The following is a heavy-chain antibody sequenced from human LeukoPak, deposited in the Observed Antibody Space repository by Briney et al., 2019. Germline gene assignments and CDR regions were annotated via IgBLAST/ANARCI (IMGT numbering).Heavy chain of an antibody. V-gene: IGHV1-2*02. J-gene: IGHJ4*02. CDR2: INPNSGGT. CDR3: ATISRYYYGSGSYPDFDY. CDR1: GYTFTGYY. Sequence: ASVKVSCKASGYTFTGYYMHWVRQAPGQGLEWMGWINPNSGGTNYAQKFQGRVTMTRDTSISTAYMELSRLRSDDTAVYYCATISRYYYGSGSYPDFDYWGQGTLVTVSS. D-gene: IGHD3-10*01.